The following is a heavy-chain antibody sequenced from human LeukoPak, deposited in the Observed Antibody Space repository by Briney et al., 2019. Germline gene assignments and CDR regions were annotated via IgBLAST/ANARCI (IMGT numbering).Heavy chain of an antibody. CDR2: ISGSGGST. D-gene: IGHD3-10*01. V-gene: IGHV3-23*01. Sequence: SGGSLRLSCAASGFTFSSYAMSWVRQAPGKGLEWVSAISGSGGSTYYADSVKGRFTISRDNSKNTLYLQMNSLRAEDTAVYYCAKVLLWFDGGFDYWGRGTLVTVSS. CDR1: GFTFSSYA. CDR3: AKVLLWFDGGFDY. J-gene: IGHJ4*02.